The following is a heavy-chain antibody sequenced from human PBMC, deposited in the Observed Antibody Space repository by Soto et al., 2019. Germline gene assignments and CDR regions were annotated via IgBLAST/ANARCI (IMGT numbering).Heavy chain of an antibody. CDR1: GGSFSGYY. J-gene: IGHJ4*02. V-gene: IGHV4-34*01. CDR3: ARTYSSSWSPFDY. Sequence: QVQLQQWGAGLLKPSETLSLTCAVYGGSFSGYYWSWIRQPPGKGLEWIGEINQSGSTNYNPSLKSRVTISVDTSKNHLSLKLSSVTAADTAVYYCARTYSSSWSPFDYWGQGTLVTVSS. CDR2: INQSGST. D-gene: IGHD6-13*01.